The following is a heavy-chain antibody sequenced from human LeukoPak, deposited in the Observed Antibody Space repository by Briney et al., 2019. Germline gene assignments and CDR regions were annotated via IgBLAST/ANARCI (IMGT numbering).Heavy chain of an antibody. J-gene: IGHJ3*02. CDR3: TRGPGAISEEAFDI. CDR2: IYSTGIT. Sequence: PSETLSLTCTVSGGSISSSYWSWIRQPAGKALEWIGRIYSTGITNYDPSLKSRVTMSVDTSKSQFSLKLSSVTAADTAVYYCTRGPGAISEEAFDIWGQGTMVTVSS. CDR1: GGSISSSY. D-gene: IGHD5-24*01. V-gene: IGHV4-4*07.